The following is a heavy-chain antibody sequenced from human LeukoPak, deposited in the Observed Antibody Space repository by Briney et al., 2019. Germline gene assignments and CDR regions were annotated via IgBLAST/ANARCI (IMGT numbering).Heavy chain of an antibody. CDR1: GYSFTSYW. V-gene: IGHV5-51*01. D-gene: IGHD2-21*02. Sequence: GESLKISCKGSGYSFTSYWIGWVRPMPGKGLEWMGIIYPGDSDTRYSPSFQGQVTISADKSISTAYLQWSSLKASDTAMYYCARSFCGGDCYSGDYYFDYWGQGTLVTVSS. CDR2: IYPGDSDT. CDR3: ARSFCGGDCYSGDYYFDY. J-gene: IGHJ4*02.